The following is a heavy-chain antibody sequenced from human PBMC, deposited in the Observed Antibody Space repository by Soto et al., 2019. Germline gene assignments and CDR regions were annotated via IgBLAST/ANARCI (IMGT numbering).Heavy chain of an antibody. V-gene: IGHV4-59*01. CDR1: GVSISDYY. CDR2: IYYSGNT. CDR3: ASDRAYYDSSGLYFHY. D-gene: IGHD3-22*01. J-gene: IGHJ4*02. Sequence: SETLSLTCIVSGVSISDYYWSWIRQPPGKGLEWIGYIYYSGNTKYNPSLKSRVTISEDTSKNQFSLKLSSVTAADTAVYYCASDRAYYDSSGLYFHYCGQGTLVTVSS.